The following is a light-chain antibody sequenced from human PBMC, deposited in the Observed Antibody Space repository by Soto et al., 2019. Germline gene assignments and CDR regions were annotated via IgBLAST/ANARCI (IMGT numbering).Light chain of an antibody. CDR3: SLYTSENTYV. CDR1: STDFVSYNR. V-gene: IGLV2-18*01. Sequence: QAVLTQPPSVSGSPGQSVTISCTGTSTDFVSYNRVSWYQQPPGTAPKLIIYEASNRPSGVPDRFSGSKSGNTASLTISGLQAADEADYYCSLYTSENTYVFETGTKLTVL. CDR2: EAS. J-gene: IGLJ1*01.